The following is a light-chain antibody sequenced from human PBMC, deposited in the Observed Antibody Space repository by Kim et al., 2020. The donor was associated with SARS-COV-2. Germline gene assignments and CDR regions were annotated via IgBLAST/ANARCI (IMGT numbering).Light chain of an antibody. Sequence: GASVKLTWTLSRGSSSYAIAWHQQQPGKGPRYLMKRNSDGSHSKGDGIPDRFSGSSAGAERYLTISSLQSEDEADYYCQTWGTGMVFGGGTQLTVL. CDR1: RGSSSYA. J-gene: IGLJ3*02. CDR3: QTWGTGMV. V-gene: IGLV4-69*01. CDR2: RNSDGSH.